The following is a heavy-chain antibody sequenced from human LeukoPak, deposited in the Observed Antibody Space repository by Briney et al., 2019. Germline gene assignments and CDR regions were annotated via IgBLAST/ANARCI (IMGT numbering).Heavy chain of an antibody. CDR1: GGSISSYY. V-gene: IGHV4-4*07. D-gene: IGHD2-15*01. CDR2: IYTSGST. J-gene: IGHJ5*02. CDR3: ATEPYCSGGSCRSSGP. Sequence: SETLSLTCTVSGGSISSYYWSWIRQPAGKGLEWIGRIYTSGSTNYNPSLKSRVTMSVDTSKNQFSLKLSSVTAADTAVYYCATEPYCSGGSCRSSGPWGQGTLVTVSS.